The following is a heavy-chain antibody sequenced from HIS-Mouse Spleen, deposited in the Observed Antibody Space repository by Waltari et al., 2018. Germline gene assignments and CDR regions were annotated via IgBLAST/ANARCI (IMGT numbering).Heavy chain of an antibody. CDR1: GGSFSGYY. D-gene: IGHD6-6*01. CDR3: ARGLAARFDY. Sequence: QVQLQQWGAGLLKPPETLSLTCAVYGGSFSGYYWSWIRQPPGKGLEWIGEINHSGSTNYNPSLKSRVTISVDTSKNQFSLKLSSVTAADTAVYYCARGLAARFDYWGQGTLVTVSS. CDR2: INHSGST. V-gene: IGHV4-34*01. J-gene: IGHJ4*02.